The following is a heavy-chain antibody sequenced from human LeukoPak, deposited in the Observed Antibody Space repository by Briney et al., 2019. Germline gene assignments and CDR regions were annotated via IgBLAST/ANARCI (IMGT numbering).Heavy chain of an antibody. V-gene: IGHV5-51*01. CDR3: ARHVGSGYYSLDY. D-gene: IGHD5-12*01. J-gene: IGHJ4*02. CDR2: IWPGDSDT. Sequence: GESLKISRKGSGYSFTNYWIGWVRQMPGKGLEWVGIIWPGDSDTRYSPSFQGQVTILVDKSISTAYLQWSSLKASDTAMYFCARHVGSGYYSLDYWGQGTLVTVSS. CDR1: GYSFTNYW.